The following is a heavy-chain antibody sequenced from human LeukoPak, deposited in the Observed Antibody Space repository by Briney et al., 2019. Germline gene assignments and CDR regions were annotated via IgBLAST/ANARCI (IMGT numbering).Heavy chain of an antibody. CDR1: GFTFSSYA. J-gene: IGHJ4*02. D-gene: IGHD3-3*01. Sequence: GRSLRLSCAASGFTFSSYAIHWVRQAPGKGLEWVAVISYDGSNKYYADSVKGRFTISRDNSKNTLYLQMNSLRAEDTAVYYCARVLRFLEWLPADYWGQGTLVTVSS. V-gene: IGHV3-30-3*01. CDR3: ARVLRFLEWLPADY. CDR2: ISYDGSNK.